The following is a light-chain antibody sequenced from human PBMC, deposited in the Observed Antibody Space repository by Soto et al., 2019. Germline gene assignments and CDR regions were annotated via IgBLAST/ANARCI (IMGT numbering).Light chain of an antibody. J-gene: IGKJ4*01. CDR1: QDISNY. Sequence: DIQMTQSPSSLSASVGDRVTITCRASQDISNYLAWFQLKPGKAPKSLIYDASSLQRGVPSRFSGSGSGTEFTLTISSLQPEDFATYYCQQFNTSPSTFGGGTKVEIK. V-gene: IGKV1-16*01. CDR3: QQFNTSPST. CDR2: DAS.